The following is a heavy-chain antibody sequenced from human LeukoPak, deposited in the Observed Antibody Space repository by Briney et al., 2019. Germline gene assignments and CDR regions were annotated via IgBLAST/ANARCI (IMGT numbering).Heavy chain of an antibody. D-gene: IGHD4-11*01. CDR1: GFRLRSYS. CDR2: ITSSSNII. CDR3: ARDPYSNYASMDV. Sequence: GGSLRLSCAASGFRLRSYSMNWVRQAPGKGLEWISYITSSSNIIYYADSVKGRFTVSRDNAENSLYLQMNSLRAEDTAVYYCARDPYSNYASMDVWSQGTTVTVSS. V-gene: IGHV3-48*01. J-gene: IGHJ6*02.